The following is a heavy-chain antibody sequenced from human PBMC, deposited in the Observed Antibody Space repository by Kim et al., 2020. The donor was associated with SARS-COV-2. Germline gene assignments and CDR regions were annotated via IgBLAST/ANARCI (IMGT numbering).Heavy chain of an antibody. J-gene: IGHJ6*02. D-gene: IGHD3-22*01. CDR1: GFTFSGYA. CDR2: ISGSGGST. CDR3: AKEGYYYDSSGYSYYYYGMDV. Sequence: GGSLRLSCAASGFTFSGYAMSWVRQAPGKGLEWVSAISGSGGSTYYADSVKGRFTISRDNSKNTLYLQMNSLRAEDTAVYYCAKEGYYYDSSGYSYYYYGMDVWGQGTTVTVSS. V-gene: IGHV3-23*01.